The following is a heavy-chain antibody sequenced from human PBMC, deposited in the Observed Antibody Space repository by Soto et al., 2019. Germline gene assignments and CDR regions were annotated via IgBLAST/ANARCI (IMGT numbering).Heavy chain of an antibody. V-gene: IGHV4-30-4*01. Sequence: QVQLLESGPGLVKPSQTLSLTCSVSGDSISNLDYFWAWIRQPPGQALEYMGYIYKSATTYYNPSFESRVAISVDTSKSQFSLDVTSVTAADTAVYFCARGLYCLTGRCFPNWFDSWGQGALVTVSS. CDR2: IYKSATT. CDR1: GDSISNLDYF. CDR3: ARGLYCLTGRCFPNWFDS. J-gene: IGHJ5*01. D-gene: IGHD7-27*01.